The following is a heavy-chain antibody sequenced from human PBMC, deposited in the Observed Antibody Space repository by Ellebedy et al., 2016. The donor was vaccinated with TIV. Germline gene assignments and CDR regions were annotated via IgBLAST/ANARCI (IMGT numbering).Heavy chain of an antibody. CDR2: INQDESEK. J-gene: IGHJ6*02. CDR3: ARTGSDWDTYYYYYGLDA. Sequence: GESLKISXEAPGFNFRSFWMSWVRQAPGKGLEWVANINQDESEKYYGDSVRGRFTIFRDNAKNSLYLEMNSLRGEDTGVYYCARTGSDWDTYYYYYGLDAWGQGTTVTVSS. D-gene: IGHD1/OR15-1a*01. CDR1: GFNFRSFW. V-gene: IGHV3-7*01.